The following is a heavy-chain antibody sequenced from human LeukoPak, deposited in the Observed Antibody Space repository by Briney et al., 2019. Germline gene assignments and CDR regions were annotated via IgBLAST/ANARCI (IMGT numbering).Heavy chain of an antibody. D-gene: IGHD1-26*01. CDR1: GFTLSSYA. CDR2: ISGSGGST. J-gene: IGHJ4*02. CDR3: AKGLVEWELSTGIDY. Sequence: AGGSLRLSCAASGFTLSSYAMSWVRQAPGKGLEWVSAISGSGGSTYYADSVKGRFTISRDNSKNTLYLQMDSLRAEDTAVYYCAKGLVEWELSTGIDYWGQGTLVTVSS. V-gene: IGHV3-23*01.